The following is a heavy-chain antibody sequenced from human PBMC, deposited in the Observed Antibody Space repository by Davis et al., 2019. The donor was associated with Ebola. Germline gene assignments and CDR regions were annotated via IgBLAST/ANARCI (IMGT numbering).Heavy chain of an antibody. CDR1: GYTFTSYG. D-gene: IGHD4-17*01. CDR3: TRCYGDYGYYYYGMDV. Sequence: ASVKVSCKASGYTFTSYGISWVRQAPGQGLEWMGWISAYNGNTNYAQKLQGRVTMTTDTSTSTAYMELRSLRSDDTAVYYCTRCYGDYGYYYYGMDVWGQGTTVTVSS. CDR2: ISAYNGNT. V-gene: IGHV1-18*01. J-gene: IGHJ6*02.